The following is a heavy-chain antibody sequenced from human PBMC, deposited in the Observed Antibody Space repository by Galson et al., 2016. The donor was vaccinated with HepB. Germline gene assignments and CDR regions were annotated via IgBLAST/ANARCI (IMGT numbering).Heavy chain of an antibody. Sequence: SLRLSCAASGFTFSRYWMSWVRQAPGKGLELVANIKEDGRDQNYVESVKGRFTISRDNARNSLYLQMNSLRAEDTAVYYCAKDDRSGWTPYNWFDPWGQGTLVTVSS. D-gene: IGHD6-19*01. CDR3: AKDDRSGWTPYNWFDP. CDR1: GFTFSRYW. V-gene: IGHV3-7*03. J-gene: IGHJ5*02. CDR2: IKEDGRDQ.